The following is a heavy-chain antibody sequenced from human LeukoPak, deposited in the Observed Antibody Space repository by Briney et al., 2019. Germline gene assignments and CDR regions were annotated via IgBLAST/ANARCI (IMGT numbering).Heavy chain of an antibody. J-gene: IGHJ4*02. CDR1: GGPISSYY. D-gene: IGHD6-13*01. CDR3: ARVRGIAAAGYVDY. CDR2: IYYSGST. Sequence: PSETLSLTCTVSGGPISSYYWSWIRQPPGKGLEWIGYIYYSGSTNYNPSLKSRVTISVDTSKNQFSLKLSSVTAADTAVYYCARVRGIAAAGYVDYWGQGTLVTVSS. V-gene: IGHV4-59*01.